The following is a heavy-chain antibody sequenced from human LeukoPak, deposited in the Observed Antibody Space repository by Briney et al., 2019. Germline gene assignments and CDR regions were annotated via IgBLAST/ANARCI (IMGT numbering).Heavy chain of an antibody. CDR2: IYQSGHT. Sequence: KSSETLSLTCAVSGVSFSSYHWTWIRQPPGKGLEWIGYIYQSGHTKKNPPLKTRVPITIDTSKKQFSQKQSSVTAADTAVYYCARVNYFSSGYIDYWGQGTLVTVSS. D-gene: IGHD3-22*01. J-gene: IGHJ4*02. CDR3: ARVNYFSSGYIDY. CDR1: GVSFSSYH. V-gene: IGHV4-59*01.